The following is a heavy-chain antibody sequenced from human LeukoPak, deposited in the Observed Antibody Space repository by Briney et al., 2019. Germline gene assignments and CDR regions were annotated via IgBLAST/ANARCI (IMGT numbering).Heavy chain of an antibody. J-gene: IGHJ4*02. CDR2: INPSGGST. CDR1: GYTFTSYY. V-gene: IGHV1-46*01. CDR3: ARATLYYDILTGYYHLDY. Sequence: ASVKVSCKASGYTFTSYYMHWVRQAPGQGLEWMGIINPSGGSTSYAQKFQGRVTMTRDTSTSTVYMELSSLRSEDTAVYYCARATLYYDILTGYYHLDYWGQGTLVTVSS. D-gene: IGHD3-9*01.